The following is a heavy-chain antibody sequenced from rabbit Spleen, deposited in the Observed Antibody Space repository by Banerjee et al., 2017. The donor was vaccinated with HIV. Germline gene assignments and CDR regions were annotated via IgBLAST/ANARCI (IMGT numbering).Heavy chain of an antibody. D-gene: IGHD3-1*01. CDR3: AGGDKYVGYGDHV. J-gene: IGHJ4*01. CDR1: GFSFSSSHW. Sequence: QSLEESGGDLVKPEGSLTLTCKASGFSFSSSHWMTWVRQAPGKGLEWIACISVGDGRTWYATWAKGRFTISKTSSTTLTLQMTSLTVADTATYFCAGGDKYVGYGDHVWGPGTLV. V-gene: IGHV1S40*01. CDR2: ISVGDGRT.